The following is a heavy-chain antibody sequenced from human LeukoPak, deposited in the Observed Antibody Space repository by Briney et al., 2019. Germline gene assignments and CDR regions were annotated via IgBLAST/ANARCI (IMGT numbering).Heavy chain of an antibody. CDR2: FDPEDGET. D-gene: IGHD3-22*01. V-gene: IGHV1-24*01. CDR3: ATGRTYYYDSSGYS. J-gene: IGHJ5*02. CDR1: GYTLTELS. Sequence: ASVKVSCKVSGYTLTELSMHWVRQAPGKGLEWMGGFDPEDGETIYAQKFQGRVTMTEGTSTDTAYMELSSLRSEDTAVYYCATGRTYYYDSSGYSWGQGTLVTVSS.